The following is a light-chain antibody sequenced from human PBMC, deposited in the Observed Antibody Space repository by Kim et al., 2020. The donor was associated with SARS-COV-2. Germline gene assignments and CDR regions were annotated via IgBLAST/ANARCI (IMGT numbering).Light chain of an antibody. J-gene: IGKJ4*01. CDR3: T. V-gene: IGKV3-11*01. Sequence: TQSPATLSLSPGERATLSCRASQSVSSYLAWYQQKPGQAPRLLIYDTSNRATGRPARFSGSGSGTDFSLIISSLEPEDFASGPLTFGGGTKVDIK. CDR1: QSVSSY. CDR2: DTS.